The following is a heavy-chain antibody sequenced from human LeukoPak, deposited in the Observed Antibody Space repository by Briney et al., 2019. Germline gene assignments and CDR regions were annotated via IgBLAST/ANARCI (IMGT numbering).Heavy chain of an antibody. CDR1: GGTFSSYA. D-gene: IGHD6-6*01. J-gene: IGHJ6*03. CDR3: ARGYSSSQFYYYYYYMDV. V-gene: IGHV1-8*02. CDR2: MNPNSGNT. Sequence: GASVKVSCKASGGTFSSYAISWVRQATGQGLEWMGWMNPNSGNTGYAQKFQGRVTMTRNTSISTAYMELSSLRSEDTAVYYCARGYSSSQFYYYYYYMDVWGKGTTVTVSS.